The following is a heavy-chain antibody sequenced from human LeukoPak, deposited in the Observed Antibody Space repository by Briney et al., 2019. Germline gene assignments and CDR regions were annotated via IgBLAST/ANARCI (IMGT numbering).Heavy chain of an antibody. CDR2: IYYTGST. CDR3: ARSSTTMTTGDC. D-gene: IGHD4-17*01. V-gene: IGHV4-39*01. J-gene: IGHJ4*02. Sequence: PSETLSLTCTVSGDSIDKSTYYWGWIRQPPGKGLEWIGSIYYTGSTYYNPSLKSRVTVSVDTSKNQFSLKLSSVTAADTAVYYCARSSTTMTTGDCWGPGTLVTVSS. CDR1: GDSIDKSTYY.